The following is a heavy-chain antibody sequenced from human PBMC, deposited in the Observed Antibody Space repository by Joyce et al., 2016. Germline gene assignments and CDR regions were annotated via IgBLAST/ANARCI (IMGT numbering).Heavy chain of an antibody. CDR3: ARGRGDDFWSGYYGSIDY. V-gene: IGHV1-69*01. J-gene: IGHJ4*02. CDR2: VVPMSATT. D-gene: IGHD3-3*01. CDR1: GDIFNAYG. Sequence: QVQLEQSGAEVKKHGSSVKVSCKTSGDIFNAYGINWVRQAPGQGLEWLGWVVPMSATTDYAQKFRGRLTSSAHEPTSPVYMELSSLRSDDTGTYYCARGRGDDFWSGYYGSIDYWGQGTLVSVSS.